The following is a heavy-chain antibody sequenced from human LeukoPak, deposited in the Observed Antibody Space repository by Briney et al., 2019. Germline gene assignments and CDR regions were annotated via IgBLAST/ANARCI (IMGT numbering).Heavy chain of an antibody. CDR1: GFTFSSYW. J-gene: IGHJ3*02. CDR2: INSDGGST. V-gene: IGHV3-74*01. CDR3: ARAPEYDFWSGYYPRDAFDI. Sequence: GGSLRLSCAASGFTFSSYWMHWVRQAPGKGLVWVSRINSDGGSTSYADSVKGRFTISRDNAKNTLYLQMNSLRAEDTAVYYCARAPEYDFWSGYYPRDAFDIWGQGTMVTVSS. D-gene: IGHD3-3*01.